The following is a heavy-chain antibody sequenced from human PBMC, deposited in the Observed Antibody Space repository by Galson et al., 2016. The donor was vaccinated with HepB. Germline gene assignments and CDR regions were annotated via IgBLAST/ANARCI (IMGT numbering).Heavy chain of an antibody. CDR1: GFTFSSYA. Sequence: SLRLSCAASGFTFSSYAMHWVRPAPGKGLEWVAVVSYDGSKKYYADSVKGRFTISRDSSKNTLHLQMNSLRTEDTALYFCAKDLHDYVWGSHLYVYYGMDVWGQGTTVTVYS. V-gene: IGHV3-30-3*01. J-gene: IGHJ6*02. CDR3: AKDLHDYVWGSHLYVYYGMDV. CDR2: VSYDGSKK. D-gene: IGHD3-16*01.